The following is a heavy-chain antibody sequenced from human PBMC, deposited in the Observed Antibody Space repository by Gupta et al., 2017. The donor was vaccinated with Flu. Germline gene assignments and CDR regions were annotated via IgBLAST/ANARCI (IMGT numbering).Heavy chain of an antibody. D-gene: IGHD1-26*01. J-gene: IGHJ4*02. Sequence: EVQLVESGGGLVQPGGSLRLSCAASGLSVRSHYMIWVRQAPGKGLKWVSIIHSGGSTYYADSVKGRFTISRDNLKNTLDLQMNSLTAEDTAVYFCARDSGTYFLNFDYWGQGTLVTVSS. CDR2: IHSGGST. CDR3: ARDSGTYFLNFDY. CDR1: GLSVRSHY. V-gene: IGHV3-66*02.